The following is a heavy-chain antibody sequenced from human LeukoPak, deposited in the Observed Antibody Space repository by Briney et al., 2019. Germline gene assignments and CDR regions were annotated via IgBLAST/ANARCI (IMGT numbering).Heavy chain of an antibody. D-gene: IGHD2-2*01. Sequence: ASVKVSCKASGYTFTGYYMHWVRQAPVQGLEWMGWINPNSGGTNYAQKFQGRVTMTRDTSISTAYMELSRLRSDDTAVYYCARARIVPAATNWFDPWGQGTLVTVSS. CDR2: INPNSGGT. V-gene: IGHV1-2*02. CDR1: GYTFTGYY. CDR3: ARARIVPAATNWFDP. J-gene: IGHJ5*02.